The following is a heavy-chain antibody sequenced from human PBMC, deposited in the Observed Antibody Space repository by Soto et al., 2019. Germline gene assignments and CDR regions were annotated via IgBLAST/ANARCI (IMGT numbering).Heavy chain of an antibody. J-gene: IGHJ5*02. CDR1: GGSINSYY. D-gene: IGHD1-26*01. V-gene: IGHV4-59*08. CDR2: IYYTGST. CDR3: AMANTTLYNWFDP. Sequence: SETLSLTCTVSGGSINSYYWGWIRQPPGKGLEWIGQIYYTGSTNYNPSLKSRVTISVDRSKNQFSLRLSSVTAADTAVYYCAMANTTLYNWFDPWGQGTLVTVSS.